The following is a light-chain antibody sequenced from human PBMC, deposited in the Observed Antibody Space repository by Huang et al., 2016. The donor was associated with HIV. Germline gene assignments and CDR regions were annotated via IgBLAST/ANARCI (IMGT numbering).Light chain of an antibody. CDR3: QRRGDWPPDT. CDR2: DAS. Sequence: IVLTQSPVTLSLSPGERATLSCRASRSVGSYLAWYQQKPGQAPRLLIFDASKRAIGIPARFSGSGSGTDFTLTISSLEPKDFAVYYCQRRGDWPPDTFGGGTTVEI. J-gene: IGKJ4*01. CDR1: RSVGSY. V-gene: IGKV3-11*01.